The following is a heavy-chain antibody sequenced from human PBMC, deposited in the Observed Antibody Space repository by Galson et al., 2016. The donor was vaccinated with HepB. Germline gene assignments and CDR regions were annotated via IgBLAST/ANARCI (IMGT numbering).Heavy chain of an antibody. Sequence: SLRLSCAASGFTFGRYAMSWVRPAPGKGREWVSAISGDGGTAYDAVSVQRRFTSSRDRSTNTMYLQMNSLRTDDTAVYYCARFTQEWLNRVYYFDYWGQGTLVTVSS. CDR1: GFTFGRYA. J-gene: IGHJ4*02. CDR2: ISGDGGTA. CDR3: ARFTQEWLNRVYYFDY. V-gene: IGHV3-23*01. D-gene: IGHD6-19*01.